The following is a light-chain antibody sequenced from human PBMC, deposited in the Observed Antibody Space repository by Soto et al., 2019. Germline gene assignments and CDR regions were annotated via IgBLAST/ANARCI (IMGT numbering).Light chain of an antibody. J-gene: IGKJ1*01. CDR1: QSVSSNF. CDR2: GAS. V-gene: IGKV3-20*01. Sequence: IVLTQSPGTLSLSPGERATLSCRASQSVSSNFLTWYQQKRGQPPRLLIYGASSRATGIPDRFSGSGSGTDFTLTISRLEPEDFAVYYCQQFGSSPTFGQGTKVEIK. CDR3: QQFGSSPT.